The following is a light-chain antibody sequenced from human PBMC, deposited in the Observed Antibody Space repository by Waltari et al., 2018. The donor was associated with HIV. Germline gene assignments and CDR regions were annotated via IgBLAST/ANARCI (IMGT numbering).Light chain of an antibody. V-gene: IGLV2-14*01. CDR1: SSDVGGHNY. CDR3: SSYTSSSTRV. J-gene: IGLJ3*02. Sequence: QSALTQPAYASGSPGQSLTICCTRTSSDVGGHNYVSWYQQHPGKAPKLMIYDVSNRPSGVSNRFSGSKSGNTASLTISGLQAEDEADYYCSSYTSSSTRVFGGGTKLTVL. CDR2: DVS.